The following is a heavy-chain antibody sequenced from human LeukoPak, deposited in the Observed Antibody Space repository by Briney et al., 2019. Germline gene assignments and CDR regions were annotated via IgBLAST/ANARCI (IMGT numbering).Heavy chain of an antibody. D-gene: IGHD2-21*02. CDR1: GFTFSSYV. Sequence: GGSLRLSCAASGFTFSSYVMHWVRQAPGKGLEWVAFIGYDGNSEHYADSVKGRFTISRDNAKNSLYLQMNSLRAEDTALYYCAKDISFVVVTAYPTYFDYWGQGTLVTVSS. CDR3: AKDISFVVVTAYPTYFDY. CDR2: IGYDGNSE. V-gene: IGHV3-30*02. J-gene: IGHJ4*02.